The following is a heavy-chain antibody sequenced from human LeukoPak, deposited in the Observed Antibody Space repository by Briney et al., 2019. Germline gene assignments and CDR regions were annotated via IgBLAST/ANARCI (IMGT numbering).Heavy chain of an antibody. J-gene: IGHJ5*02. CDR2: IYYSGST. D-gene: IGHD4-11*01. CDR1: GGSISSSSYY. CDR3: ARAIRNFWFDP. Sequence: PSETLSLTCIVSGGSISSSSYYWGWIRQPPGKGLEWIGSIYYSGSTYYNPSLKSRVTISVDTSKNQFSLKLSSVTAADTAVYYCARAIRNFWFDPWGQGTLVTVSS. V-gene: IGHV4-39*01.